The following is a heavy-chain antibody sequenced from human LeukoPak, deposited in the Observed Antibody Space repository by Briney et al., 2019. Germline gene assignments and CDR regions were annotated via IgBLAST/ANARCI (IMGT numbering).Heavy chain of an antibody. D-gene: IGHD3-10*01. CDR3: AREYGSGSYYPDY. CDR1: GYTFTGYN. Sequence: ASVKVSCKASGYTFTGYNIHWVRQAPGQGLEWMGWINPNSGGTNYAQKFQGRVTMTRDTSISTAYMELSRLRSDDTAVYYCAREYGSGSYYPDYWGQGTLVTVSS. J-gene: IGHJ4*02. V-gene: IGHV1-2*02. CDR2: INPNSGGT.